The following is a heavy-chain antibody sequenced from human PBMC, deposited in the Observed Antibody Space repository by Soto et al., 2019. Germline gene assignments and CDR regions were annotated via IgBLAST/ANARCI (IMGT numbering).Heavy chain of an antibody. Sequence: GGSLRLSCAASGFTFSSYGMHWVRQAPGKGLEWVAVISYDGSNKYYSDSVKGRFTISRDNSKNTLYLQMNSLRAEDTAVYYCAKDFQFVYYYDSSGYPTVEGGYFDYWGQGTLVTVSS. CDR1: GFTFSSYG. CDR3: AKDFQFVYYYDSSGYPTVEGGYFDY. D-gene: IGHD3-22*01. V-gene: IGHV3-30*18. CDR2: ISYDGSNK. J-gene: IGHJ4*02.